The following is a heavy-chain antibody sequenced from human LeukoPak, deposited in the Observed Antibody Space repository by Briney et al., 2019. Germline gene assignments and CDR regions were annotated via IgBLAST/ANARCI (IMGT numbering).Heavy chain of an antibody. CDR3: AKGYSSSSAGFDP. Sequence: PGGSLRLSCAASGFTFSSYGMHWVRQAPGKGLEWVAVIWYDGSNKYYADSVKGRFTISRDNSKNTLYLQMNSLRAEDTAVYYCAKGYSSSSAGFDPWGQGTLVTVSS. CDR1: GFTFSSYG. V-gene: IGHV3-33*06. J-gene: IGHJ5*02. CDR2: IWYDGSNK. D-gene: IGHD6-6*01.